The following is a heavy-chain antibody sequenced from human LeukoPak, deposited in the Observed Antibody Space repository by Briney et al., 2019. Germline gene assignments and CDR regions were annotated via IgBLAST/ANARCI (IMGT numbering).Heavy chain of an antibody. V-gene: IGHV3-23*01. CDR2: ISGSGGST. CDR3: TKAGYGDYRNDD. CDR1: GFTFSSYA. D-gene: IGHD4-17*01. J-gene: IGHJ4*02. Sequence: QAGGALRLSCAASGFTFSSYAMNWVRQAPGKGLEWVSAISGSGGSTYYADSVRGRFTISRDNSKNTLYLQMNSLRAEDTAVYYCTKAGYGDYRNDDWGQGTLVTVSS.